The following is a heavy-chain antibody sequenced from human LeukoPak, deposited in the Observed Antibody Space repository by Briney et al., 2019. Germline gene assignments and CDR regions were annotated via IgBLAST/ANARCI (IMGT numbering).Heavy chain of an antibody. CDR3: TTTPTKYYDFWSAYNDY. V-gene: IGHV3-15*07. J-gene: IGHJ4*02. CDR2: IRSKTDGGTT. D-gene: IGHD3-3*01. CDR1: GFPFTNAW. Sequence: PGGSLRLSCAASGFPFTNAWVNWVRQAPGKGLEWVGRIRSKTDGGTTDYAAPVKGRFGISRDDSKNTLYLQMNSLKTEDTAVYYCTTTPTKYYDFWSAYNDYWGQGTLVTVSS.